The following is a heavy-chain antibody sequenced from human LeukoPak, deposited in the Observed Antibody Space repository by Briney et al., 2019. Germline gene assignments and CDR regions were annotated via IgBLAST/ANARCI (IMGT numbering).Heavy chain of an antibody. CDR1: GYKFTDYH. J-gene: IGHJ4*02. Sequence: ASVKVSCKASGYKFTDYHIYWVRQAPGQGLEWMGWINPNTGGTNYAQRFQGRVTMTRDTSISTAYMELSILRSDDTAVYYCARGGRTLLYEMWGQGTLVTVSS. D-gene: IGHD2-2*02. V-gene: IGHV1-2*02. CDR3: ARGGRTLLYEM. CDR2: INPNTGGT.